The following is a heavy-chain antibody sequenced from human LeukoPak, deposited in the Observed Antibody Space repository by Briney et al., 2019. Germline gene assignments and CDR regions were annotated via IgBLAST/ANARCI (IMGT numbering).Heavy chain of an antibody. Sequence: PSETLSLTCTVSGGSISSYYWSWIRQPPGKGLEWIGYIYYSGSTNYNPSLKSRVTISVDTSKNQFSLKLSSVTAADTAVYYCARFLRDAFDIWGQGTMVTVSS. V-gene: IGHV4-59*01. CDR3: ARFLRDAFDI. D-gene: IGHD5/OR15-5a*01. J-gene: IGHJ3*02. CDR2: IYYSGST. CDR1: GGSISSYY.